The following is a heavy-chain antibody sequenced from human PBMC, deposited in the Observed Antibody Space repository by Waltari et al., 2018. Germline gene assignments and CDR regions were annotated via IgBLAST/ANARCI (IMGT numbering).Heavy chain of an antibody. CDR2: FWYDGSKQ. Sequence: QVQLVESGGGVVQPGESLALSCAASGLSLRNYGVPWLRQVPGKGLEGLAVFWYDGSKQYDADSVRGRSTISRDTSTSTVSLHMNSLRVEDTAVYYCAKDGHLFGCFWYFDFWGRGTLVTVS. D-gene: IGHD2-21*01. V-gene: IGHV3-33*06. CDR3: AKDGHLFGCFWYFDF. CDR1: GLSLRNYG. J-gene: IGHJ2*01.